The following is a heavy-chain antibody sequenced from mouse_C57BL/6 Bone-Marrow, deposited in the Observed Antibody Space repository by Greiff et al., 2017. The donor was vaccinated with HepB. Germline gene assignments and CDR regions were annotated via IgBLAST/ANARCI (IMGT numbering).Heavy chain of an antibody. CDR3: TRKFPGGNFDY. Sequence: QVQLQQSGAELVRPGASVTLSCKASGYTFTDYEMHWVKQTPVHGLEWIGAIDPETGGTAYNQKFKGKAILTADKSSSTAYMELRSLTSEDSAVYYCTRKFPGGNFDYWGQGTTLTVSS. CDR1: GYTFTDYE. CDR2: IDPETGGT. V-gene: IGHV1-15*01. J-gene: IGHJ2*01.